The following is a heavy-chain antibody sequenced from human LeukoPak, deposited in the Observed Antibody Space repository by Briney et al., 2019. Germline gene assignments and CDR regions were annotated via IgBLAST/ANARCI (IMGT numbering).Heavy chain of an antibody. CDR1: GFTFSSYS. J-gene: IGHJ5*02. CDR2: ISSSSSYI. D-gene: IGHD2-2*01. V-gene: IGHV3-21*01. CDR3: ARSGGSSTSYWFDP. Sequence: GGSLRLSCAAFGFTFSSYSMNWVRQAPGKGLEWVSSISSSSSYIYYADSVKGRFTISRDNAKNSLYLQMNSLRAEDTAVYYCARSGGSSTSYWFDPWGQGTLVTVSS.